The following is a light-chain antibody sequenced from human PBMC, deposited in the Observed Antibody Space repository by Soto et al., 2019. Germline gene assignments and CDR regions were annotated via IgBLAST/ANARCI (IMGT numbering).Light chain of an antibody. V-gene: IGKV3-20*01. J-gene: IGKJ4*01. Sequence: MVLTQSPGTLSLSPGERATLSCRASQSVTSSYLAWYQQKPGQAPRLLIFGASSRATGIPDRFSGSGSGTDFTLTISRLEPEDFAVYYCQQYGTSPLTFGGGTKVDIK. CDR3: QQYGTSPLT. CDR1: QSVTSSY. CDR2: GAS.